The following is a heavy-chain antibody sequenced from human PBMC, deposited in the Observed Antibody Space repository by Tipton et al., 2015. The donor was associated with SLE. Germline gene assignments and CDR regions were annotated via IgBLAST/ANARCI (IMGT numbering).Heavy chain of an antibody. Sequence: TLSLTCTVSGGSISSYYWSWIRQPPGKGLEWSGYIYTSGSTNYNPSLKSRVTISVDTSKNQFSLKLSSVTAADTAVYYCARLETGTTSNFDYWGQGTLVTVSS. J-gene: IGHJ4*02. CDR3: ARLETGTTSNFDY. D-gene: IGHD1-1*01. CDR1: GGSISSYY. V-gene: IGHV4-4*08. CDR2: IYTSGST.